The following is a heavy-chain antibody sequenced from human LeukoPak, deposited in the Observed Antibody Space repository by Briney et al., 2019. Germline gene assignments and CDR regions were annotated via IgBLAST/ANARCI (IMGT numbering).Heavy chain of an antibody. CDR1: GFTFSSYA. Sequence: GGSLRLSCAASGFTFSSYAMSWVRQAPGKGLEWVSAISGSGGSTYYTDSVKGRFTISRDNSKNTLYLQMNSLRAEDTAVYYCAKSDCSSTSCPLDYWGQGTLVTVSS. V-gene: IGHV3-23*01. J-gene: IGHJ4*02. D-gene: IGHD2-2*01. CDR2: ISGSGGST. CDR3: AKSDCSSTSCPLDY.